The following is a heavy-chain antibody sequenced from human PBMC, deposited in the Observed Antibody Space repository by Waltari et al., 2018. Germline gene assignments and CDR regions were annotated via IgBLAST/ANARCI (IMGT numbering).Heavy chain of an antibody. Sequence: VQLLESGGGLVEPGGSLRLSCAASGFSFSNYGIRWVRQAPGKGLDWVSAISNTGLSTYYADSVKGRFTISRDNSKNTLYLQMDSLRAEDTALYYCAKVLVSTVTAAPLFDHWGQGTLVTVSS. D-gene: IGHD4-17*01. J-gene: IGHJ4*02. CDR2: ISNTGLST. V-gene: IGHV3-23*01. CDR1: GFSFSNYG. CDR3: AKVLVSTVTAAPLFDH.